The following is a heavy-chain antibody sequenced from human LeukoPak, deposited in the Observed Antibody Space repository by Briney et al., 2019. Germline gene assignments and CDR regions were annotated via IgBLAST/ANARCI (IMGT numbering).Heavy chain of an antibody. V-gene: IGHV1-69*05. CDR1: GGTFSSYA. CDR3: ARGRGWLQSDAFDI. D-gene: IGHD5-24*01. Sequence: SVKVSCKASGGTFSSYAISWVRQAPGQGLEWMGGIIPIFGTANYAQKFQGRVTITTDESTSTAYMELSSLRSEDTAMYYCARGRGWLQSDAFDIWGQGTMVTVSS. J-gene: IGHJ3*02. CDR2: IIPIFGTA.